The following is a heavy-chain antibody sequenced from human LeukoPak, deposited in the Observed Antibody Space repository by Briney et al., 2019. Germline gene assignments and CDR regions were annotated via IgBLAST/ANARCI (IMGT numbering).Heavy chain of an antibody. V-gene: IGHV3-53*01. D-gene: IGHD3-22*01. CDR1: GFIVSSNY. CDR2: IYSGGST. CDR3: ARDKYYESSGFYYSDY. J-gene: IGHJ4*02. Sequence: PGGSLRLSCAAFGFIVSSNYMSWVRQAPGKGLDWVSVIYSGGSTYYADSVKGRFTVSRDNSKNTLYLQMNSLRAEDTAVYYCARDKYYESSGFYYSDYWGQGTLVTVSS.